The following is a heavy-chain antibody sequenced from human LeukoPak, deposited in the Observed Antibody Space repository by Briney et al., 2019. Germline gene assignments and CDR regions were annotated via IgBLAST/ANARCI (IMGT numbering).Heavy chain of an antibody. CDR3: ALRGSYYDSSGYRSVGAFDI. CDR1: GGSISSGSYY. V-gene: IGHV4-61*02. Sequence: SETLSLTCTVSGGSISSGSYYWSWIRQPAGKGLEWIGRIYTSGSTNYNPSLKSRVTISVDTSKNQFSLKLSSVTAADTAVYYCALRGSYYDSSGYRSVGAFDIWGQGTMVTVSS. D-gene: IGHD3-22*01. CDR2: IYTSGST. J-gene: IGHJ3*02.